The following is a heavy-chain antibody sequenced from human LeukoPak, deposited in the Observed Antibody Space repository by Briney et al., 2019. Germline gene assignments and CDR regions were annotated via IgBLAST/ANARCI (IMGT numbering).Heavy chain of an antibody. CDR3: AKDLNWGGR. D-gene: IGHD7-27*01. CDR2: ISGSGVT. CDR1: GFTFSNSA. J-gene: IGHJ4*02. V-gene: IGHV3-23*01. Sequence: GGSLRLSCAASGFTFSNSAMSWVRQAPGKGLEWVSGISGSGVTDYADSVKGRFTISRVNSKNTVYLQINSLRAEDTAVYYCAKDLNWGGRWGQGTLVTVSS.